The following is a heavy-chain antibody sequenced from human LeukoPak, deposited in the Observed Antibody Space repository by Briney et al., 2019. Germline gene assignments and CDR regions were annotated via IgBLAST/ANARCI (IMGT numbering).Heavy chain of an antibody. CDR3: ARDHGSGTAMVIEELYYMDV. J-gene: IGHJ6*03. CDR1: GFTFSSYA. Sequence: PGGSLRLSCAASGFTFSSYAMHWVRQAPGQELAYVSAISSNGGSKYYANSVKGRFTISRDNSKNTLYLQMGSLRAEDMAVYYCARDHGSGTAMVIEELYYMDVWGKGTTVTVSS. CDR2: ISSNGGSK. V-gene: IGHV3-64*01. D-gene: IGHD5-18*01.